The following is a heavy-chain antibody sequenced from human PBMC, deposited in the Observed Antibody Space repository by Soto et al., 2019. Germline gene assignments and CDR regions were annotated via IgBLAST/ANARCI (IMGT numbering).Heavy chain of an antibody. J-gene: IGHJ5*02. CDR2: LSGSGVST. D-gene: IGHD3-9*01. CDR3: ARDAYDLLTGYEYWFDP. V-gene: IGHV3-23*01. CDR1: GFPFSNYA. Sequence: PGGSLRLSCAASGFPFSNYAMTWVRQAPGKGLEWVSALSGSGVSTYYADSVKGRFTISRDNAQNSVLLQMNGLRDEDTGVYYCARDAYDLLTGYEYWFDPWGQGTPVTVSS.